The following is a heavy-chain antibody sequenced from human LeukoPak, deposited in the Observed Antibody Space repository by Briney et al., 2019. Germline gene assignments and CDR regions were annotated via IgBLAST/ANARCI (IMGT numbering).Heavy chain of an antibody. V-gene: IGHV1-46*01. J-gene: IGHJ6*03. D-gene: IGHD2-8*02. Sequence: ASVKVSCKASGYTFTSYYMHWVRQAPGQGLEWMGIISPSGGSTSYAQKFQGRVTMTRDMSTSTVYMELSSLRSEDTAVYYCASSVGTEDLRRYYYYYMDVWGKGTTVTVSS. CDR3: ASSVGTEDLRRYYYYYMDV. CDR1: GYTFTSYY. CDR2: ISPSGGST.